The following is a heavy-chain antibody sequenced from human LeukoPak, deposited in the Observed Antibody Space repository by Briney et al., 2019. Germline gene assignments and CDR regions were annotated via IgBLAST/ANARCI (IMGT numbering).Heavy chain of an antibody. J-gene: IGHJ6*03. CDR3: ARGWRYCSSTSCYRVDMDV. D-gene: IGHD2-2*01. V-gene: IGHV1-8*01. CDR2: MNPNSGNT. CDR1: GYTFTSYD. Sequence: ASVKVSCKASGYTFTSYDINWVRQATGQGLEWMGWMNPNSGNTGYAQKFQGRVTMTRNTSISTAYMELSSLRSEGTAVYYCARGWRYCSSTSCYRVDMDVWGKGTTVTVSS.